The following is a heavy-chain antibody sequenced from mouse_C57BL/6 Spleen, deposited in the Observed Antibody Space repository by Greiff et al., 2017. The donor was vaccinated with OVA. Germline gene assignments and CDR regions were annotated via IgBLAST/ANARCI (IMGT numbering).Heavy chain of an antibody. J-gene: IGHJ2*01. Sequence: VQLKESGPELVKPGASVKMSCKASGYTFTDYNMHWVKQSHGKSLEWIGYINPNNGGTSYNQKFKGKATLTVNKSSRPAYLELRSLTSEESAVYDCARYYRGYFDDWGKGTTLTVSS. CDR3: ARYYRGYFDD. CDR1: GYTFTDYN. CDR2: INPNNGGT. V-gene: IGHV1-22*01. D-gene: IGHD2-12*01.